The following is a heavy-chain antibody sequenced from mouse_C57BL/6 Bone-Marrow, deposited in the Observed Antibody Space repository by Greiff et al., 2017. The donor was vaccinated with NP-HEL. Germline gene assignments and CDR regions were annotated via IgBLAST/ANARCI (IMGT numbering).Heavy chain of an antibody. CDR1: GFNIKDDY. J-gene: IGHJ3*01. V-gene: IGHV14-4*01. D-gene: IGHD2-1*01. CDR2: IDPENGDT. Sequence: VQLQQSGAELVRPGASVKLSCTASGFNIKDDYMHWVKQRPEQGLEWIGWIDPENGDTEYASKFQGKATITAYKSSNTASLQLSSLTSEDTAVYYGTIYGNYVSPFAYWGQGTLVTVSA. CDR3: TIYGNYVSPFAY.